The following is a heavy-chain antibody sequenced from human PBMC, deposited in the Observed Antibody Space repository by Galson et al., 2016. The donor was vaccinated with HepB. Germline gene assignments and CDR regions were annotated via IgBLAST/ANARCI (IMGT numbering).Heavy chain of an antibody. CDR1: GFIFTTYA. J-gene: IGHJ4*02. V-gene: IGHV3-48*02. CDR3: ATGLTTFEH. CDR2: IDNSGGAI. Sequence: SLRLSCAPSGFIFTTYAMNWVRQAPGKGLEWISYIDNSGGAIYYTDSVGGRFTISRDNAKNSLYLQMNSLRDEDTAVYYCATGLTTFEHWGRGTLVTVSS. D-gene: IGHD4-11*01.